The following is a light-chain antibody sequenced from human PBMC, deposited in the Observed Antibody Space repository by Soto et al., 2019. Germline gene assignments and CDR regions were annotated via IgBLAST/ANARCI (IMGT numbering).Light chain of an antibody. Sequence: QSVLIQPPSASGTPGQTVTISCSGDYSNIGRYPVNWYQQVPGMAPRLLIYFDNQRPSGFPARFSASRSGASASLAISGLQSADEADYYCAAWGANRDLLFGGGTQLTVL. CDR2: FDN. V-gene: IGLV1-44*01. J-gene: IGLJ7*01. CDR1: YSNIGRYP. CDR3: AAWGANRDLL.